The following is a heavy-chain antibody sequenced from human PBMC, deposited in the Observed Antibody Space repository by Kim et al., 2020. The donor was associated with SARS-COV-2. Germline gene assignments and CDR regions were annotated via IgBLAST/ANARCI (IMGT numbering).Heavy chain of an antibody. CDR1: GGSISSSSYY. CDR2: IYYSGNT. J-gene: IGHJ4*02. CDR3: TRQSFQRWYDILTGYSHFDN. D-gene: IGHD3-9*01. V-gene: IGHV4-39*01. Sequence: SETLSLTCSVSGGSISSSSYYWGWIRQPPGKGLEWIGSIYYSGNTYHNPSLKSRVTISVDTSKNQFSLKVSSVTAADTAVYYCTRQSFQRWYDILTGYSHFDNWGQGTLVIVSS.